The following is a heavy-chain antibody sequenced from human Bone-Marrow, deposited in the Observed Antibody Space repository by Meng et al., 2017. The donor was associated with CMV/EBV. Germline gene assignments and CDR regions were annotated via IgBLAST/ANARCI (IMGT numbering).Heavy chain of an antibody. V-gene: IGHV3-23*03. Sequence: GESLKISCAASGFAFHSKAMSWVRQAPGKGPEWVSLIYSPDNSYYADSVKGRFTISRDNSRDTLYLQMNSLGAEDTGVYYCAQYCTGVTCSLRAFDYWGQGTLVTVSS. CDR2: IYSPDNS. CDR1: GFAFHSKA. J-gene: IGHJ4*02. CDR3: AQYCTGVTCSLRAFDY. D-gene: IGHD2-8*02.